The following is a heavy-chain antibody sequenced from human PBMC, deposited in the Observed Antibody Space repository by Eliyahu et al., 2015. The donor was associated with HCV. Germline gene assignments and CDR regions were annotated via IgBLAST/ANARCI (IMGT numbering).Heavy chain of an antibody. Sequence: EVQLVESGGGLVQAGESLKLSCAASGFTFSGAAMHWVRQAYGKGLEWVGHIRSRTNSYATAYGASVKGRFTISRDDSKNTAYLQMNSLKTEDTAVYFCARLAAYGDTFDIWGQGTMVTVSS. V-gene: IGHV3-73*02. CDR1: GFTFSGAA. D-gene: IGHD2-21*01. CDR3: ARLAAYGDTFDI. J-gene: IGHJ3*02. CDR2: IRSRTNSYAT.